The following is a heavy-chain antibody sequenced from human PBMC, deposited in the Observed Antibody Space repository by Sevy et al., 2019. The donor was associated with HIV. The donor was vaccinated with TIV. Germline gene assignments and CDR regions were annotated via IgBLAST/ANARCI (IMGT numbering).Heavy chain of an antibody. CDR1: GFTFSSYS. D-gene: IGHD3-9*01. V-gene: IGHV3-21*01. Sequence: GGSLRLSCAASGFTFSSYSMNWVRQAPGKGLEWVSSTSSSSSYIYYADSVKGRFTISRDNAKNSLYLQMNSLRAEDTAVYYCARDLEYYDILTGYYKTGFDYWGQGTLVTVSS. CDR3: ARDLEYYDILTGYYKTGFDY. CDR2: TSSSSSYI. J-gene: IGHJ4*02.